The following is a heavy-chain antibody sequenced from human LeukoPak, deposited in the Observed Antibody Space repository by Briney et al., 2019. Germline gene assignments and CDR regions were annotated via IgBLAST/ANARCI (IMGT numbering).Heavy chain of an antibody. CDR3: ARVSSSGWYVGYYFDY. J-gene: IGHJ4*02. V-gene: IGHV3-53*04. D-gene: IGHD6-19*01. CDR2: IYSGGST. CDR1: GFTVSSNY. Sequence: LTGGSLRLSCAASGFTVSSNYMSWVRQAPGKGLEWVSVIYSGGSTYYADSVKGRFTISRHNSKNTLYPQMNSLRAEDTAVYYCARVSSSGWYVGYYFDYWGQGTLVTVSS.